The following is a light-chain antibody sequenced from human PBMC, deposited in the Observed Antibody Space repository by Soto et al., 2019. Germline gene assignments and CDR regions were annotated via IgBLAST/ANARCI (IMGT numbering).Light chain of an antibody. CDR2: AVS. V-gene: IGKV1-39*01. Sequence: EIQMTQSPSSLSASVGERVTITCRASQSIDSYLNWYQQKPGTAPKLLIYAVSNLQSGVPSRFSGSGSGTDFSLTVSSLKPVDSATYYCHQTYSPPLYTFGQGTKLEIK. CDR1: QSIDSY. J-gene: IGKJ2*01. CDR3: HQTYSPPLYT.